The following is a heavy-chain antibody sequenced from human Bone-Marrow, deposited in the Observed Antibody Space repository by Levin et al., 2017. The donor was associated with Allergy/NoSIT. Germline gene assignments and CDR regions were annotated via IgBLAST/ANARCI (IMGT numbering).Heavy chain of an antibody. J-gene: IGHJ3*01. CDR3: ARSDSHNSGSLPFDAFDV. D-gene: IGHD3-10*01. CDR1: GDSISSRSHY. Sequence: LRLSCTVSGDSISSRSHYWSWIRQSPGKGLEWLGYIDYSANTYYNPSLKSRLTMSIDTSKNQFSLKVSSVTAADTAIYYCARSDSHNSGSLPFDAFDVWGQGPLVTVSS. CDR2: IDYSANT. V-gene: IGHV4-31*03.